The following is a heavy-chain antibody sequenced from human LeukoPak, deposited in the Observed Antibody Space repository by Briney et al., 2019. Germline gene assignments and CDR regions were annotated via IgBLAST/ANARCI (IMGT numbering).Heavy chain of an antibody. Sequence: GGSLRLSCAASGFTFSSYEMNWVRQAPGKGLEWVSYISSSGSRIYFADSVKGRFTISRDNAKNSLYLQMNSLRAEDTAVYYCASPAGVNPILGYSNGWYFRTWGQGTLVTVSS. J-gene: IGHJ5*02. CDR1: GFTFSSYE. CDR3: ASPAGVNPILGYSNGWYFRT. V-gene: IGHV3-48*03. CDR2: ISSSGSRI. D-gene: IGHD6-19*01.